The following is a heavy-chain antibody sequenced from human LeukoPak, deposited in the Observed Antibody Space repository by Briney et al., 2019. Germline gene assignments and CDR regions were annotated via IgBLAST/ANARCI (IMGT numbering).Heavy chain of an antibody. Sequence: GGSLRLSCAASGFTFSSYAMSWVRQAPGKGLEWVSAISGSGGSTYYADSVKGRFTISRDNSTNTLYLQMNSLRAEDTAVYYCAKDHHYYGSGSQGSFDYWGQGTLVTVSS. V-gene: IGHV3-23*01. D-gene: IGHD3-10*01. J-gene: IGHJ4*02. CDR1: GFTFSSYA. CDR2: ISGSGGST. CDR3: AKDHHYYGSGSQGSFDY.